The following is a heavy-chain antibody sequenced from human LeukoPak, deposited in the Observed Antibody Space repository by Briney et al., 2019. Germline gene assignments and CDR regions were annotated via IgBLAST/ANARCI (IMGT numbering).Heavy chain of an antibody. V-gene: IGHV1-8*01. D-gene: IGHD3/OR15-3a*01. CDR3: ARGPARTAEYFQH. J-gene: IGHJ1*01. Sequence: GASVKVSCKASGYTFTSYDINWVRQATGQGLEWMGEMNPNSGNTSYAQKFQGRVTMTRNTSISTAYMALSSMRSEDTAVYYCARGPARTAEYFQHWGQGTLVTVSS. CDR2: MNPNSGNT. CDR1: GYTFTSYD.